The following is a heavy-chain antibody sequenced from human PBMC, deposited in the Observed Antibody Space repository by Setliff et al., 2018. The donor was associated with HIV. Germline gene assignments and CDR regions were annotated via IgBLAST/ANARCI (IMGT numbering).Heavy chain of an antibody. Sequence: PSETLSLTCTVSGASITTDTYYWAWLRQPPGKGLEWIGSIYHRGSTHHNPTLKSRVTFSVDTSQTQFSLNLSSVAAADTAVYYCARHFYGYYGSNGLPIQYWGQGTLVTVSS. D-gene: IGHD3-22*01. J-gene: IGHJ4*02. CDR2: IYHRGST. CDR1: GASITTDTYY. CDR3: ARHFYGYYGSNGLPIQY. V-gene: IGHV4-39*01.